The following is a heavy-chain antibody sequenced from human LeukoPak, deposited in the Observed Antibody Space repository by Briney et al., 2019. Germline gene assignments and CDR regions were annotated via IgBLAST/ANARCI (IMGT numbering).Heavy chain of an antibody. J-gene: IGHJ5*02. V-gene: IGHV1-8*01. CDR3: ARGGETDDDFWSGYYTKYEGWFDP. D-gene: IGHD3-3*01. CDR1: GYTFTSYD. Sequence: RWASVKVSCTASGYTFTSYDINWVRQATGQGLEWMGWMNPNSGNTGYAQKFQGRVTMTRNTSISTAYMELSSLRSEETAVYYCARGGETDDDFWSGYYTKYEGWFDPWGQGTLVTVSS. CDR2: MNPNSGNT.